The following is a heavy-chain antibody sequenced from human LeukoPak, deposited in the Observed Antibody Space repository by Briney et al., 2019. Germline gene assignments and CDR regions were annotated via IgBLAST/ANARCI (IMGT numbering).Heavy chain of an antibody. CDR1: GFTFSVYY. V-gene: IGHV3-11*01. CDR3: ARAYYYDSSGYYLLRY. J-gene: IGHJ4*02. Sequence: GGSLTLPCTASGFTFSVYYMSWVRQAPGKGLEWLSYISSSGTTIYYADSVKGRFTISRDNAKNSQYLQMNSVRAEDTAVYYCARAYYYDSSGYYLLRYWGQGTLVTVSS. D-gene: IGHD3-22*01. CDR2: ISSSGTTI.